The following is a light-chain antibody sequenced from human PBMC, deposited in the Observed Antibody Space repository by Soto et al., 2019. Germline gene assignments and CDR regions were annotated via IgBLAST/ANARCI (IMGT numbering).Light chain of an antibody. V-gene: IGLV1-51*01. Sequence: QSVLTQPPSVSAAPGQKVTISCSGSSSNIGNNYVSWYQQLPGTAPKLLIYDSNKRPSGIPDRFSGSKSGTSATLGITGLQTGDEADYHCGTWDSSLSAVAFGGGTKLTVL. CDR2: DSN. CDR1: SSNIGNNY. J-gene: IGLJ2*01. CDR3: GTWDSSLSAVA.